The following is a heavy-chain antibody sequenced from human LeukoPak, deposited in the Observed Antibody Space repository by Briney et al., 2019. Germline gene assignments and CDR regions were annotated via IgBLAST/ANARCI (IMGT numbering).Heavy chain of an antibody. V-gene: IGHV4-39*07. J-gene: IGHJ3*02. CDR1: SGFISTSNYY. D-gene: IGHD3-22*01. CDR3: ACLTTADAFDI. Sequence: SETLSLTCTVSSGFISTSNYYWGWVRQPPGKALEWIGNIFYSGSTYYSPSLKSRVTRSLDTSRNQFSLKLNSVTAADTAVYYCACLTTADAFDIWGQGTMVTVSS. CDR2: IFYSGST.